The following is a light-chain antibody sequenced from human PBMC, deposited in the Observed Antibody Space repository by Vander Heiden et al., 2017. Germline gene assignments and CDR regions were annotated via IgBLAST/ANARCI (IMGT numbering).Light chain of an antibody. CDR2: GNS. CDR1: SSNIGAGYD. V-gene: IGLV1-40*01. Sequence: QSVLTQPPSVSGAPGQRVTISCTGSSSNIGAGYDVHWYQQLPGTAPKLLSYGNSNRPSGVPDRFSGSKSGTSASLAITGLQAEDEADYYCQSYDSSLSGPQWVFGGGTKLTVL. J-gene: IGLJ3*02. CDR3: QSYDSSLSGPQWV.